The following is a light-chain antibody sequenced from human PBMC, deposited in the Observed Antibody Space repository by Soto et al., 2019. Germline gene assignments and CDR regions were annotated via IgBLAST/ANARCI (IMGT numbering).Light chain of an antibody. J-gene: IGKJ4*01. CDR3: QQRRVWPLT. Sequence: VLTQSPAILSLCPGERATLDCRASQSVSNYLAWYQQRPGQAPRLLIYDSSNRATGVPARFSASGSGTDFTLTISSLEPEDFAVYYCQQRRVWPLTFGGGTKVEIK. V-gene: IGKV3-11*01. CDR1: QSVSNY. CDR2: DSS.